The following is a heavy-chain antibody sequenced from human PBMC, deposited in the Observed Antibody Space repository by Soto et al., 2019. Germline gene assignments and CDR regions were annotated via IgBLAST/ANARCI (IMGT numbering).Heavy chain of an antibody. Sequence: ASVKVSCKASGGTFSSYATSWVRQAPGQGLEWMGGIIPIFGTANYAQKFQGRVTITADESTSTAYMELSSLRSEDTAVYYCARDLTTVVQLTYYYYGMDVRGQRTKVTVSS. CDR3: ARDLTTVVQLTYYYYGMDV. J-gene: IGHJ6*02. CDR2: IIPIFGTA. V-gene: IGHV1-69*13. CDR1: GGTFSSYA. D-gene: IGHD4-17*01.